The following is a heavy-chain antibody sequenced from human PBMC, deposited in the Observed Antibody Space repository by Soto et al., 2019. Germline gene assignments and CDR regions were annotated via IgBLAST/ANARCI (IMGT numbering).Heavy chain of an antibody. Sequence: PGGSLRLSCAASGFTFSTYWMSWVRQAPGKGLEWVANIKQDASERYYVDSVKGRFTISRDNARNSLYLQMNSLRAEDTAVYYCARGDYYDSSGPFSDAFDIWGRGTMVTVSS. CDR3: ARGDYYDSSGPFSDAFDI. J-gene: IGHJ3*02. V-gene: IGHV3-7*04. D-gene: IGHD3-22*01. CDR2: IKQDASER. CDR1: GFTFSTYW.